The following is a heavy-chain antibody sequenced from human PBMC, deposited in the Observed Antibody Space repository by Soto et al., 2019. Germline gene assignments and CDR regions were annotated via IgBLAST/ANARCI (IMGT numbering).Heavy chain of an antibody. CDR1: GFTFADFA. CDR3: ASLAIFYQRKEMSDY. D-gene: IGHD3-16*02. Sequence: PGGSLRLSCAASGFTFADFAMTWVRQAPGKGLEWISTIAASGISTYYADSVKGRFTISRENSKKMLYLQMKSLRADDTAVYYCASLAIFYQRKEMSDYWGQGTLVTVSS. CDR2: IAASGIST. V-gene: IGHV3-23*01. J-gene: IGHJ4*02.